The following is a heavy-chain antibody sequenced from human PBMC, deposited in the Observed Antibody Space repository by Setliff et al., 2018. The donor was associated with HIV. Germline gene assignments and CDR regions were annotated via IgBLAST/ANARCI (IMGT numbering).Heavy chain of an antibody. CDR1: GFTFSSYW. J-gene: IGHJ5*02. V-gene: IGHV3-7*01. CDR3: ARDWSRYCSSTNCPPRGWFDP. Sequence: GGSLRLSCAASGFTFSSYWMSWVRQAPGKGLEWVANIKEDGGEKYYVDSVKGRFTISRDNAKNSLYLQMNSLRAEDTAVYYCARDWSRYCSSTNCPPRGWFDPWGQGTLVTVSP. CDR2: IKEDGGEK. D-gene: IGHD2-2*01.